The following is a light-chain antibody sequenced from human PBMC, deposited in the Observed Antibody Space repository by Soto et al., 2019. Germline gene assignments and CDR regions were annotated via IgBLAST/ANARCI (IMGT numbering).Light chain of an antibody. CDR3: CSYTHGYTF. Sequence: QSVLTQPASVSGSPGQSITISCTGTSSDVGSYNNLVSWYQQHPGKAPKAMIYEVNKRPSGVSNRFSGSKSGNTASLTISGLQAEDEADYYCCSYTHGYTFFGSGTKVTVL. J-gene: IGLJ6*01. CDR2: EVN. CDR1: SSDVGSYNNL. V-gene: IGLV2-23*02.